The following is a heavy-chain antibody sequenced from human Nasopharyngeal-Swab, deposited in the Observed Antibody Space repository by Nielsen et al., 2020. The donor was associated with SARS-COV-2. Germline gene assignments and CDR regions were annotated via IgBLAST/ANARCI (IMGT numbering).Heavy chain of an antibody. Sequence: GGSLRLSCAASGFTFSSYAMSWVRQAPGKGLEWVSVTYSGGSSTYYADSVKGRFTISRDNSKNTLYLQMNSLRAEDTAVYYCAKGQGAGYFDYWGQGTLVTVSS. CDR1: GFTFSSYA. V-gene: IGHV3-23*03. J-gene: IGHJ4*02. D-gene: IGHD4/OR15-4a*01. CDR3: AKGQGAGYFDY. CDR2: TYSGGSST.